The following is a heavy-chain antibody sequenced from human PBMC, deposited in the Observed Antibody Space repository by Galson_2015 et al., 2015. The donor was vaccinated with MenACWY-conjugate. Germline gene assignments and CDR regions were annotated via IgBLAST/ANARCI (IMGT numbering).Heavy chain of an antibody. D-gene: IGHD6-19*01. J-gene: IGHJ4*02. Sequence: SLRLSCAASGFNLMSYNMNWVRQAPGKGLEWTSFIGNSGSPIYYADSVKGRFTISRDNAKNSLFLHMNSLRAEDTAVYYCARGTYRSGSPIWGQGTLVTVSS. V-gene: IGHV3-48*04. CDR3: ARGTYRSGSPI. CDR1: GFNLMSYN. CDR2: IGNSGSPI.